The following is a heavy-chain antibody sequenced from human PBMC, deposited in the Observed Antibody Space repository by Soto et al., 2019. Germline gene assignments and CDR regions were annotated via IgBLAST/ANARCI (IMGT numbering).Heavy chain of an antibody. Sequence: ASVKVSCKASGYTFTSYGISWVRQAPGQGLEWMGWISAYNGNTNYAQKLQGRVTMTTDTSTGTAYMELRSLRSDDTAVYYCARTGQPIRHYYDSSGYNPWGQGTLVTVSS. D-gene: IGHD3-22*01. CDR1: GYTFTSYG. CDR2: ISAYNGNT. V-gene: IGHV1-18*01. CDR3: ARTGQPIRHYYDSSGYNP. J-gene: IGHJ5*02.